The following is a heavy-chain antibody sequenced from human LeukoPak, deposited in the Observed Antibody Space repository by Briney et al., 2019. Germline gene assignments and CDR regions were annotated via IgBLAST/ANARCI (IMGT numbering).Heavy chain of an antibody. CDR2: ISSGGNT. Sequence: PGGSRRLSCAAAGFTFSSYAISWVRPAPGKGLEWVSVISSGGNTYYADSVKGRFTISRDNSKNTVFLQMNSLRAEDTAVYYCAREVRGYYFDYWGQGTLVTVSS. J-gene: IGHJ4*02. V-gene: IGHV3-23*03. CDR3: AREVRGYYFDY. CDR1: GFTFSSYA. D-gene: IGHD3-22*01.